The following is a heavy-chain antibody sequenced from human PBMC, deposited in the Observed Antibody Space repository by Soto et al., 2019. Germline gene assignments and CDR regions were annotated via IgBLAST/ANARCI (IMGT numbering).Heavy chain of an antibody. D-gene: IGHD1-26*01. Sequence: CTWIRQHPGKGLEWIGYIYDSGSAFYNPSLKSRVTMSVDTSKNQFSLNLRSVTAADTAVFYCARGILRPNHYMDVWGKGTAVAVSS. CDR3: ARGILRPNHYMDV. V-gene: IGHV4-31*02. J-gene: IGHJ6*03. CDR2: IYDSGSA.